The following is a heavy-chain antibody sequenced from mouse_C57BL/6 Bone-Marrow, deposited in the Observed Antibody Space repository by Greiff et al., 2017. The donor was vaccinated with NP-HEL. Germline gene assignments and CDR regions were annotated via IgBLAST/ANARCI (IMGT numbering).Heavy chain of an antibody. CDR2: IDPENGDT. CDR3: TTRGNGSSPFDH. D-gene: IGHD1-1*01. V-gene: IGHV14-4*01. Sequence: EVQLQQSGAELVRPGASVKLSCTASGFNIKDDYMHWVKQRPEQGLEWIGWIDPENGDTEYASKFQGKATITADTSSNTAYLQLSSLTSEDTAVYYCTTRGNGSSPFDHWGQGTTLTVSS. J-gene: IGHJ2*01. CDR1: GFNIKDDY.